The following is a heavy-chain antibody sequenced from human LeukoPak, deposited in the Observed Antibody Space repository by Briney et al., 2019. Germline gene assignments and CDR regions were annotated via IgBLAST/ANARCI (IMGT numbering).Heavy chain of an antibody. V-gene: IGHV6-1*01. D-gene: IGHD3-10*01. CDR2: TSYRCKWYN. CDR1: GDSFSSNSAP. J-gene: IGHJ5*02. CDR3: ERVGSGTYFRLDT. Sequence: SHTLSLTCAISGDSFSSNSAPWNWIRQSPSRGLEGLGRTSYRCKWYNDFAVSVKSRISINPCSSKAHFSLQLNSVTREDTAVYYCERVGSGTYFRLDTWGQGTLVTVSS.